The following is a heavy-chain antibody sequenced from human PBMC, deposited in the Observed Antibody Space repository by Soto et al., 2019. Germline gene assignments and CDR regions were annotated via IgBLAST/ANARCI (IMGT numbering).Heavy chain of an antibody. Sequence: QPGGSLRLSCAASGFTFNSYGMHWVRQAPGKGLEWVAVIPYDGSDKYYADSVKGRFTISRDNSKNTLYLQMNSLRAEDTAVYYCARQLSFYGMDVWGLGTTVTVSS. D-gene: IGHD1-1*01. J-gene: IGHJ6*02. CDR2: IPYDGSDK. CDR3: ARQLSFYGMDV. V-gene: IGHV3-30*03. CDR1: GFTFNSYG.